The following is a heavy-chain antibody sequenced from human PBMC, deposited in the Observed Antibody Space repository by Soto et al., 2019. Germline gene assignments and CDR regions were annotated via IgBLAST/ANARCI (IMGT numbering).Heavy chain of an antibody. CDR1: GFTFSNDD. V-gene: IGHV3-13*01. CDR2: IGAASDT. D-gene: IGHD6-19*01. Sequence: PGGSLRLSCAASGFTFSNDDMHWVRQAPGEGLGWVSGIGAASDTYYPDSVKGRFTISRDNAKNSLYLQMNSLRAEDTAVYYCARDGVCRSSGWHVVYYYGMDVWGQGTTVTVSS. J-gene: IGHJ6*02. CDR3: ARDGVCRSSGWHVVYYYGMDV.